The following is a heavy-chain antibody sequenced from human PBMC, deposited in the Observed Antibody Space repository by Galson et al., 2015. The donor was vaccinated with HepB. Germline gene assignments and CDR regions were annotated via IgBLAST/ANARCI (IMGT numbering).Heavy chain of an antibody. CDR3: AREIRIAAAGTSYFDY. CDR1: GFTFSSYG. CDR2: ISYDGSNK. Sequence: SLRLSCAASGFTFSSYGMHWVRQAPGKGLEWVAVISYDGSNKYYADSVKGRFTISRDNSKNTLYLQMNSLRAEDTAVYYCAREIRIAAAGTSYFDYWGQGTLVTVSS. J-gene: IGHJ4*02. V-gene: IGHV3-30*03. D-gene: IGHD6-13*01.